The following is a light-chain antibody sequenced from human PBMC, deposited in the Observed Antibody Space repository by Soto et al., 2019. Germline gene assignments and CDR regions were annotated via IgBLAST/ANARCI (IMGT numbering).Light chain of an antibody. CDR3: CSYTSSTSAV. CDR2: EVS. J-gene: IGLJ2*01. V-gene: IGLV2-14*01. CDR1: SSDVGRYNY. Sequence: QSALTQPASVCGSPGQSITISCTGTSSDVGRYNYVSWFQQHPGKAPKLMIFEVSTRPSGVSNRFSGSKSGNTASLTISGLQIEDEADYYCCSYTSSTSAVFGGGTKLTVL.